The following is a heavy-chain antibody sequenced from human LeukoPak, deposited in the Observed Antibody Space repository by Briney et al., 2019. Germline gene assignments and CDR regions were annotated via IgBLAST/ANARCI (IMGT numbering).Heavy chain of an antibody. CDR3: ARERLSGSNLVCNWFDP. D-gene: IGHD3-10*01. CDR2: IIPIFGTA. Sequence: GASVKVSCKASGGTFSSYAISWVRQAPGQGLEWMGEIIPIFGTANYAQKFQGRVTITADESTSTAYMELSSLRSEDTAVYYCARERLSGSNLVCNWFDPWGQGTLVTVSS. CDR1: GGTFSSYA. V-gene: IGHV1-69*13. J-gene: IGHJ5*02.